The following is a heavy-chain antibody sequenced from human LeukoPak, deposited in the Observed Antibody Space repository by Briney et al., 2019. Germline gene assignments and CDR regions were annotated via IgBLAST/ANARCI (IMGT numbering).Heavy chain of an antibody. V-gene: IGHV1-18*01. CDR2: ISAYNGNT. CDR3: ARAQYYYDSSGYDDY. Sequence: ASVKVSCKASGYTFTSYGISWVRQAPGQGLEWMGWISAYNGNTNYAQKLQGRVTMTTDTSTSTAYMELRSLRSDDTAVYYCARAQYYYDSSGYDDYWGRGTLVTVSS. D-gene: IGHD3-22*01. J-gene: IGHJ4*02. CDR1: GYTFTSYG.